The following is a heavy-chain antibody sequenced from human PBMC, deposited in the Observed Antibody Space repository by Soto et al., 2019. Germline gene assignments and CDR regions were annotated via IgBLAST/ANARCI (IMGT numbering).Heavy chain of an antibody. Sequence: PGGSLRLSCAASGFTFSSYSMNWVRQAPGKGLEWVSSISSSSSYIYYADSVKGRFTISRDNAKNSLYLQMNSLRAEDTAVYYCARDYVPPSYNWNYASRGYYYYGMDVWGQGTTVTVSS. J-gene: IGHJ6*02. CDR3: ARDYVPPSYNWNYASRGYYYYGMDV. D-gene: IGHD1-7*01. CDR2: ISSSSSYI. V-gene: IGHV3-21*01. CDR1: GFTFSSYS.